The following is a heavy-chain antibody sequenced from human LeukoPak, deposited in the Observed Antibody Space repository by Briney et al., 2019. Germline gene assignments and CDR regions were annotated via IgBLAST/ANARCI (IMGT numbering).Heavy chain of an antibody. V-gene: IGHV4-4*07. CDR1: GGCISSYY. CDR2: IYTSGST. D-gene: IGHD2-8*02. CDR3: ARVLKPGNWFDP. J-gene: IGHJ5*02. Sequence: SETLSLTCTVSGGCISSYYWCWIRQPAGKGLEWIGRIYTSGSTNYNPSLKSRVTMSVDTSKNQFSLKLSSVTAADTAVYYCARVLKPGNWFDPWGQGTLVTVSS.